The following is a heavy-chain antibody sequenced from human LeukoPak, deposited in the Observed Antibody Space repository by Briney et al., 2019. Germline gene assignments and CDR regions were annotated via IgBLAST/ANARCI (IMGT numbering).Heavy chain of an antibody. CDR2: IKQDGSEK. V-gene: IGHV3-7*05. J-gene: IGHJ5*02. CDR1: GFTFSNYW. D-gene: IGHD5-24*01. Sequence: TGGSLRLSCAASGFTFSNYWMIWVRQAPGKGLEWVGNIKQDGSEKRYADSVRGRFSISRDNAQTSLYLQMNGLRAEDTAVYYCARASDPWLQLTWGQGTLVTVSS. CDR3: ARASDPWLQLT.